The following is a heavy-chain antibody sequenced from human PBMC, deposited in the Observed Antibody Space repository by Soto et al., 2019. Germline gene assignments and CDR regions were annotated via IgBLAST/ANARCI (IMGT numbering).Heavy chain of an antibody. J-gene: IGHJ6*02. D-gene: IGHD3-10*01. CDR3: ARDGTESLLCFGELSNYYAMDV. CDR2: IIPIFGTA. CDR1: GGTFSSYA. V-gene: IGHV1-69*01. Sequence: QVQLVQSGAEVKKPGSSVKVSCKASGGTFSSYAISWVRQARGQGLEWMGGIIPIFGTANYAQKFQGRVTITADESTSTAYMELSSLRSEDTAVYYCARDGTESLLCFGELSNYYAMDVWGQGTTVTVSS.